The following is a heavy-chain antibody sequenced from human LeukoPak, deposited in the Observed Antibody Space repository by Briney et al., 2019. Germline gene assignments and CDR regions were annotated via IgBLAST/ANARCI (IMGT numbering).Heavy chain of an antibody. D-gene: IGHD4-17*01. Sequence: GGSLRLSCAASGFTFSTYNMNWVRQAPGKGLEWVSYISSSSSTIKYADSVNGRFTISRDNDNNSLYLQMNSLRDEDTAVYYCARDTTAWVYWGQGTLVTVSS. J-gene: IGHJ4*02. V-gene: IGHV3-48*02. CDR1: GFTFSTYN. CDR2: ISSSSSTI. CDR3: ARDTTAWVY.